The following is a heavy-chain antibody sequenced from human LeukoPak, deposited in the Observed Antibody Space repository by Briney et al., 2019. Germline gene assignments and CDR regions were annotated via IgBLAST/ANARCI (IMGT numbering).Heavy chain of an antibody. CDR3: ARGGLPARSWFDP. Sequence: ASVKVSCKPSGYTFTSDYRNWVRQAPGQGLEWMGIINPSSGRTTYAQKFQGRVTMTRDTSTSTVYMELTSLRSEDTAVFYCARGGLPARSWFDPWGQGTLVTVSS. V-gene: IGHV1-46*01. D-gene: IGHD3/OR15-3a*01. J-gene: IGHJ5*02. CDR1: GYTFTSDY. CDR2: INPSSGRT.